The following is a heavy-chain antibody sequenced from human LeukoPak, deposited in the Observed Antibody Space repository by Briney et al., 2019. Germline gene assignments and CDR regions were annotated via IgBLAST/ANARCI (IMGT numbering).Heavy chain of an antibody. CDR2: INHSGSN. CDR1: GGSFSGYY. Sequence: SETLSLTCAVYGGSFSGYYWSWIRQPPGKGLEWIGEINHSGSNNYNPSLKSRVTISVDTSRNQFSLKLSSVTAADTAVYYCARVGGYCSGGSCYRRNFDYWGQGTLVSVSS. V-gene: IGHV4-34*01. J-gene: IGHJ4*02. CDR3: ARVGGYCSGGSCYRRNFDY. D-gene: IGHD2-15*01.